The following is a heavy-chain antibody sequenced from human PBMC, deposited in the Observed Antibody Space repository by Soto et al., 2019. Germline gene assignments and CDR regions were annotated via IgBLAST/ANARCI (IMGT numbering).Heavy chain of an antibody. CDR2: IYYSGST. CDR1: GGSISSYY. V-gene: IGHV4-59*08. CDR3: ARRYGGTFDY. D-gene: IGHD2-15*01. Sequence: QVQLQESSTGLVKPSETLSLTCTVSGGSISSYYWSWIRQPPGKGLEWIGYIYYSGSTNYNPSLKSRVTISVDTSKNQFSLKLSSVTAAHTAVYYCARRYGGTFDYWGQGTLVTVSS. J-gene: IGHJ4*02.